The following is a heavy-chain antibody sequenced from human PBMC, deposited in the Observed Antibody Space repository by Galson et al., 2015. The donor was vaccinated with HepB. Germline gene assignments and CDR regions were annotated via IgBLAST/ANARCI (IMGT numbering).Heavy chain of an antibody. CDR3: AREWLFDSSGYYYPGPKIANWYFDL. CDR1: GGTFSSYA. Sequence: SVKVSCKASGGTFSSYAISWVRQAPGQGLEWMGRIIPILGIANYAQKFQGRVTITADKSTNTAYMELSSLRSEDTAVYYCAREWLFDSSGYYYPGPKIANWYFDLWGRGTLVTVSS. CDR2: IIPILGIA. V-gene: IGHV1-69*04. J-gene: IGHJ2*01. D-gene: IGHD3-22*01.